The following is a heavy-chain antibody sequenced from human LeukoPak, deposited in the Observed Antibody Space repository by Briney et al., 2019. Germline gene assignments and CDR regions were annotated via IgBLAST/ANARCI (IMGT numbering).Heavy chain of an antibody. V-gene: IGHV3-30*04. CDR3: ARGGPNGLFPYPFDF. CDR2: TSYDGRNK. Sequence: GGSLRLSCAASGFTFRSYGIHWVRQAPGKGLEWVTITSYDGRNKYYADSVKGRFTISRDNSKNTLYLQMNSLRAEDTAIYYCARGGPNGLFPYPFDFWGQGTRVIVSA. J-gene: IGHJ4*02. CDR1: GFTFRSYG. D-gene: IGHD3-22*01.